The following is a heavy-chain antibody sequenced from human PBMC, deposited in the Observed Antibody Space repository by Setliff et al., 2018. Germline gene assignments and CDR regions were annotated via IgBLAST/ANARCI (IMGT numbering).Heavy chain of an antibody. CDR2: ISTYDGNT. CDR3: ARSQPSRGGGSGWYGDF. D-gene: IGHD6-19*01. Sequence: ASVKVSCKASAYSFTNYGITWVRQAPGQGLEWMGWISTYDGNTRSAQNIQGRVTLTTDTPTSTAYMELRSLRSDDTAVYYCARSQPSRGGGSGWYGDFWGKGTMVTVSS. V-gene: IGHV1-18*01. CDR1: AYSFTNYG. J-gene: IGHJ4*02.